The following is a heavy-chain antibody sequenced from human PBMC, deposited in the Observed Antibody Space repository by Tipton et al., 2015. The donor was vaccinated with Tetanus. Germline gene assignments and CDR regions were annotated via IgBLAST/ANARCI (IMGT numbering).Heavy chain of an antibody. Sequence: SLRLSCEASGFSVSGKSVSWVRQTPRKGLEWIAIQHSGGHTEYADSLKGRFTISRDNAKNSLYLQMNSLRVDDTAVYYCAREVGEGFDHWGQGTLVTVSS. CDR3: AREVGEGFDH. V-gene: IGHV3-66*01. J-gene: IGHJ4*02. D-gene: IGHD3-16*01. CDR2: QHSGGHT. CDR1: GFSVSGKS.